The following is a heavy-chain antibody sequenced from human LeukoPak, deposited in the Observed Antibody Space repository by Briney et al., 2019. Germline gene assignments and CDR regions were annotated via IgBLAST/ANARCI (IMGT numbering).Heavy chain of an antibody. CDR3: AITNWNYRMDY. CDR2: INPNSGGT. CDR1: GYTFTGYY. J-gene: IGHJ4*02. Sequence: ASVKVSCKASGYTFTGYYIHWVRQAPGQGLEWMGWINPNSGGTNYAQRFQGRVTMTRDTSISTAYMELSRLRSDDTAVFYCAITNWNYRMDYWGQGTLVTVSS. V-gene: IGHV1-2*02. D-gene: IGHD1-7*01.